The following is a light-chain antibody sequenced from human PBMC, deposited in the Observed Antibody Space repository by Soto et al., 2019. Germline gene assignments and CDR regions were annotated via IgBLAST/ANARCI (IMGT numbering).Light chain of an antibody. CDR1: QSVSSN. CDR3: QQYNEWPLS. J-gene: IGKJ4*01. Sequence: EIVMTQSPATLSVSPGERATLSCRASQSVSSNLAWYQQKPGQAPRLLIYGASTRATGLPARISGSGSETEFTLTISSLQSEDSAVYYCQQYNEWPLSFGGGTKVEIK. CDR2: GAS. V-gene: IGKV3-15*01.